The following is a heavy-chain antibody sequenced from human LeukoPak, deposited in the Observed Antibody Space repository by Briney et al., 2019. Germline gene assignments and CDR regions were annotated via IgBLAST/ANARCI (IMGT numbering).Heavy chain of an antibody. CDR2: VSYTGST. Sequence: SETLSLTCTVSGGSISSYFWSWIRQPPGKGLEWIGYVSYTGSTNYNPSLKSRVTISVDTSKNQFSVRLSSVTAADTAVYYCARYYRRTSHRPVDSWGQGTLVTVSS. CDR1: GGSISSYF. CDR3: ARYYRRTSHRPVDS. J-gene: IGHJ4*02. V-gene: IGHV4-59*08. D-gene: IGHD3-10*01.